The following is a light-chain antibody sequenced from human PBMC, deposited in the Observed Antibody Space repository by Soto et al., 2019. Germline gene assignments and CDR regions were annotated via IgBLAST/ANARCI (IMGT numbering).Light chain of an antibody. CDR1: QAITRH. CDR3: QQSFSNPRT. V-gene: IGKV1-39*01. Sequence: DIPMTQSPSSLSASVGDGVTITCRASQAITRHLNWYKQKPGKAPELLIYAASTLQSGVPARFSASGSGPDFTLSISGLHPDDFATYYCQQSFSNPRTFGQGTRLEMK. J-gene: IGKJ1*01. CDR2: AAS.